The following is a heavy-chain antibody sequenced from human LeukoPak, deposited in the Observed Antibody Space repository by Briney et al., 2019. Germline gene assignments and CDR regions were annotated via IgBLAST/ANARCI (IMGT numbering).Heavy chain of an antibody. J-gene: IGHJ4*02. CDR2: IKNSGGST. CDR1: GLTFRGYA. D-gene: IGHD3-10*01. V-gene: IGHV3-23*01. Sequence: GGSLRLSCAASGLTFRGYAMSWVRQAAGKGLEWVSGIKNSGGSTFYADSVQGRFTISRDNSKNTLYLQMISLRADDAAVYYCAKEGYYGSGSYPYYFDFWGQGTLVTVSS. CDR3: AKEGYYGSGSYPYYFDF.